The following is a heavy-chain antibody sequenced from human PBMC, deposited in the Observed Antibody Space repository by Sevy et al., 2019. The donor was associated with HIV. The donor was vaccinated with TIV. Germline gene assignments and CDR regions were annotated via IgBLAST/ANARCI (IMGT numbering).Heavy chain of an antibody. CDR1: GASIRDSSYY. V-gene: IGHV4-39*01. Sequence: SETLSLTCTVSGASIRDSSYYWAWIRQPPGKGLEWIGNIYSYGETYYNSSLKSRVTISVDTSKNQFSLSLTSVTAADTAIYCCARSMEQQLDAFDIWGQGTMVTVSS. D-gene: IGHD6-13*01. J-gene: IGHJ3*02. CDR3: ARSMEQQLDAFDI. CDR2: IYSYGET.